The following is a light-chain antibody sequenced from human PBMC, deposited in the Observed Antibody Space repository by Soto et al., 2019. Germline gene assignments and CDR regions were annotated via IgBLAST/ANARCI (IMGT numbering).Light chain of an antibody. Sequence: EIVLTQSPGTLSLSPGERATISCRASQSVSSSYLAWYQQKPGQAPRLXIYDASTRATGIPASFSGSGSGTDLTITISRLEPEDFEMYYCLHHGSSLWTFGQGTKVDIK. CDR2: DAS. J-gene: IGKJ1*01. CDR3: LHHGSSLWT. CDR1: QSVSSSY. V-gene: IGKV3-20*01.